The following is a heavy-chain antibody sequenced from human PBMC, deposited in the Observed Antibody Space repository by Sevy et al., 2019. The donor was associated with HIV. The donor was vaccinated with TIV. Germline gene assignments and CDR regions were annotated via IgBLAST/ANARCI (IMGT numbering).Heavy chain of an antibody. CDR2: IWYDGSNK. J-gene: IGHJ4*02. Sequence: GGSLRLSCAASGFTFSSYAMHWVRQAPGKGLEWVAFIWYDGSNKYYADSVKGRFTISRDNSKNSVYLQMNSLRAEDTAVYYCARGAGADHFDYWGQGTLVTVSS. V-gene: IGHV3-33*01. D-gene: IGHD6-19*01. CDR3: ARGAGADHFDY. CDR1: GFTFSSYA.